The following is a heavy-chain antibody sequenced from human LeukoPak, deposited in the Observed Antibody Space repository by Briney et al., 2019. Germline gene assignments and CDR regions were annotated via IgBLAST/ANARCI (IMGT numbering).Heavy chain of an antibody. CDR1: GGSFSGYY. D-gene: IGHD3-3*01. Sequence: SETLSLTCAVYGGSFSGYYWSWIRQPPGKGLEWIGEINHSGSTNYNPSLKSRVTISVDTSKNQFSLKLSSVTAADTAVYYCARAGITIFGVVPGYFDYWGQGTLVTVSS. CDR3: ARAGITIFGVVPGYFDY. J-gene: IGHJ4*02. CDR2: INHSGST. V-gene: IGHV4-34*01.